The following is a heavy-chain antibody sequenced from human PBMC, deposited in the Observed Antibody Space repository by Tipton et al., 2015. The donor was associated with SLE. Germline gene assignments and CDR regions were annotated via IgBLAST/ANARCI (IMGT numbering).Heavy chain of an antibody. Sequence: TLSLTCAVYGGSFSDYYWSWIRQPPGKGLEWIGEIIHSGSTQYNPSLQSRVTTSIDTSKNQFSLKMSSVTAADTAVYYCARALNWNYPFEYWGPGTVVTVSS. J-gene: IGHJ4*02. CDR3: ARALNWNYPFEY. V-gene: IGHV4-34*12. CDR2: IIHSGST. D-gene: IGHD1-7*01. CDR1: GGSFSDYY.